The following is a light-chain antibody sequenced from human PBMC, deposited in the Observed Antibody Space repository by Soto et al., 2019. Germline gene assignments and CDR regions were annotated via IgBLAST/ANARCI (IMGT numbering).Light chain of an antibody. CDR3: HQRQSWPRT. Sequence: EIVLTQSPATLSSFPGDRVTLSCRASQAVNTRLAWYQHKPGQAPRLLIYLTSNRAAGIPARFSSSGSGIDFTLTISDVEPEDFAVYYCHQRQSWPRTFGQGTKVDIK. CDR1: QAVNTR. J-gene: IGKJ1*01. CDR2: LTS. V-gene: IGKV3-11*01.